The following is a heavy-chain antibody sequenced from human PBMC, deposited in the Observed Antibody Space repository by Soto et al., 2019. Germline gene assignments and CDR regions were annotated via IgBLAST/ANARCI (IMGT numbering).Heavy chain of an antibody. J-gene: IGHJ4*02. D-gene: IGHD4-17*01. Sequence: PSETLSLTCTVSGGSISSGGYYWSWIRQHPGKGLEWIGYIYYSGSTYYNPSLKSRVTISVDTSKNQFSLKLSSVTAADTAVYYCARDNFDYGDSYRLRVFDYWGQGTLVTVSS. CDR1: GGSISSGGYY. CDR2: IYYSGST. CDR3: ARDNFDYGDSYRLRVFDY. V-gene: IGHV4-31*03.